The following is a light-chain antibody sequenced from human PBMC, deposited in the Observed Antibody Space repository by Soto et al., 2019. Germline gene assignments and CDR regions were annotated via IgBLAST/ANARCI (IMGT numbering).Light chain of an antibody. CDR3: QKCDYHPI. V-gene: IGKV1-33*01. Sequence: DIQMTQSPSSLSASVGDRVTITCQASHDITSYLNWYQHKPGKAPKLLIYDASNLEGGVPSRFSGSGSGTDFTFTISSLQAEDVATYYCQKCDYHPIFGPGTTVDFK. CDR2: DAS. CDR1: HDITSY. J-gene: IGKJ3*01.